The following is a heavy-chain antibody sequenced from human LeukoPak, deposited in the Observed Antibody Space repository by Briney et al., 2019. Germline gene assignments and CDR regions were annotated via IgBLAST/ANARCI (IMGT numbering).Heavy chain of an antibody. Sequence: GASVKVSCKASGGTISSYAISWVRQAPGQGLEWMGGIIPIFGTANYAQKFQGRVTITADKSTSTAYMELSSLRSEDTAVYYCAREVNYDILTGYYAHFDYWGQGTLVTVSS. V-gene: IGHV1-69*06. CDR3: AREVNYDILTGYYAHFDY. CDR2: IIPIFGTA. D-gene: IGHD3-9*01. CDR1: GGTISSYA. J-gene: IGHJ4*02.